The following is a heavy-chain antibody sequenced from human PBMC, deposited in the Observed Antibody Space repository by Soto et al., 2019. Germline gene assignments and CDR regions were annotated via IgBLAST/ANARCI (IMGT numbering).Heavy chain of an antibody. J-gene: IGHJ4*02. CDR3: ARAGYSNSDY. Sequence: SVKVSCKASGGTFSSYAISWVRQAPGQGLEWMGRIIPILGIANYAQKFQGRVTITADKSTSTAYMELNSLRSEDTAVYYCARAGYSNSDYWGQGTLVTVSS. CDR2: IIPILGIA. CDR1: GGTFSSYA. V-gene: IGHV1-69*04. D-gene: IGHD4-4*01.